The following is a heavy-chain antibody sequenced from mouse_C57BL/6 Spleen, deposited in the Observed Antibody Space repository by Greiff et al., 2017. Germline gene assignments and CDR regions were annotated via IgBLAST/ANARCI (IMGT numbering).Heavy chain of an antibody. CDR3: ARSGYSRGFDY. J-gene: IGHJ2*01. CDR1: GYAFSSSW. D-gene: IGHD2-5*01. V-gene: IGHV1-82*01. CDR2: IYPGDGDT. Sequence: VQLQQSGPELVKPGASVKISCKASGYAFSSSWMNWVKQRPGKGLEWIGRIYPGDGDTNYNGKFKGKATLTADKSSSTAYMQLSSLTSEDSAVYFCARSGYSRGFDYWGQGTTLTVSS.